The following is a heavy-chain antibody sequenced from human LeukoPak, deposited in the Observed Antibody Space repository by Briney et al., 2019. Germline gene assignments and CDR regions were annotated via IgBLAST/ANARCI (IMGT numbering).Heavy chain of an antibody. CDR1: GFIFSSYA. Sequence: GGSLRLSCAASGFIFSSYAMSWVRQAPGKGLEWVAFIRYDGSNKYYADSVKGRFTISRDNSKNTLYLQMNSLRAEDTAVYYCAKDAMTTVTTYAFDIWGQGTMVTVSS. CDR3: AKDAMTTVTTYAFDI. D-gene: IGHD4-17*01. V-gene: IGHV3-30*02. CDR2: IRYDGSNK. J-gene: IGHJ3*02.